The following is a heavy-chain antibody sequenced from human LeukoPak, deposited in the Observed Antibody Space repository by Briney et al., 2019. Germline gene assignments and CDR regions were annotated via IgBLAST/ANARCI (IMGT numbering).Heavy chain of an antibody. D-gene: IGHD5-12*01. CDR2: IKQDGSEK. V-gene: IGHV3-7*03. Sequence: GGSLRLSCAASGFTFSSYWMSWVRQAPGKGLEWVANIKQDGSEKYYVDSVKGRFTISRDNAKNSLYLQMNSLRAEDTAVYYCAREGDSCYDSFFDYWGQGTLVTVSS. J-gene: IGHJ4*02. CDR3: AREGDSCYDSFFDY. CDR1: GFTFSSYW.